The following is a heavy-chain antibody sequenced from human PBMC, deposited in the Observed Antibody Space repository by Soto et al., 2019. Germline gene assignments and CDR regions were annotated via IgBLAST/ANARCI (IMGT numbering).Heavy chain of an antibody. CDR3: AKMGRWGDIIIAIVY. Sequence: EVQLLESGGGLVQPGGSLRLSCAASGFTFSSYAMSWVRQAPGKGLEWVSAISGSGGSTYYADSVKGRFTISRDNSKNTLYLQMNRLRADDTAVYYCAKMGRWGDIIIAIVYCCQGTLVTVSS. D-gene: IGHD3-10*01. CDR2: ISGSGGST. J-gene: IGHJ4*02. V-gene: IGHV3-23*01. CDR1: GFTFSSYA.